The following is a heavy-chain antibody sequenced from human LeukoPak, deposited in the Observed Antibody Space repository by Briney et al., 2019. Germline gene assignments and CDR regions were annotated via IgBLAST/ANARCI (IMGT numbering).Heavy chain of an antibody. V-gene: IGHV3-30*18. J-gene: IGHJ6*04. CDR2: ISKDGDYK. CDR1: GFKFSTFG. Sequence: GGSLRLSCVGSGFKFSTFGMYWVRQAPGKGLEWVAVISKDGDYKFYGDSVKGRMTISRDNSNNTLYLQMNTLRVEDTAVYYCAELGITMIGGVWGKGTTVTISS. D-gene: IGHD3-10*02. CDR3: AELGITMIGGV.